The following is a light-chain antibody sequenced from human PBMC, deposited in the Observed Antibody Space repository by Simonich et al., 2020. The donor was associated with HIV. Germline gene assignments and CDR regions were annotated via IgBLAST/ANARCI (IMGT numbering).Light chain of an antibody. Sequence: QSALTQPPSASGSPGQSVTISCPGTNSDVGGYNYVSWYTQHPGKAPKLMIFDVSKRPSGISNRFSGSKSGNTASLTISGLQAEDEADYYCSSYRSSGTLVFGGRTKLTVL. CDR2: DVS. CDR3: SSYRSSGTLV. V-gene: IGLV2-14*01. J-gene: IGLJ3*02. CDR1: NSDVGGYNY.